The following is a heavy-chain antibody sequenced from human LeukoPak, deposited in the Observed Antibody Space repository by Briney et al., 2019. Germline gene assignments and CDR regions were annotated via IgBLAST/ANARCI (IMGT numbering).Heavy chain of an antibody. CDR2: INSDGRST. J-gene: IGHJ4*02. CDR3: AKVTGGDMITYGGLDY. V-gene: IGHV3-74*01. D-gene: IGHD3-16*01. CDR1: GFTFSSYW. Sequence: GGSLRLSCAASGFTFSSYWMHWVRQAPGKGLVWVSRINSDGRSTSYADSVKGRFTISRDNSKNTLYLQMNSLRAEDTAIYYCAKVTGGDMITYGGLDYWGQGTLVTVSS.